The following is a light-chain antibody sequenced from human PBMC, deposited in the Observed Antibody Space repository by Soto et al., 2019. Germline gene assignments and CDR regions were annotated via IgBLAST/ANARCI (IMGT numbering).Light chain of an antibody. CDR2: AAY. CDR3: QQLDSYPT. Sequence: IQVTQSPSSLSASVGDRITITCRASQGMSSYLAWYQQKPGKAPKLLIYAAYTLQSGVPSRFSGSGSGTDFTLTISILQPEDFATYYCQQLDSYPTFGGGTKVEIK. J-gene: IGKJ4*01. V-gene: IGKV1-9*01. CDR1: QGMSSY.